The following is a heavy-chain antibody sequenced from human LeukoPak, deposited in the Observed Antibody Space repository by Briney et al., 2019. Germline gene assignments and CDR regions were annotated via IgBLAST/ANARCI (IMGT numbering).Heavy chain of an antibody. Sequence: SETLSLTCTVSGGSISSGDYYWSWIRQPPGKGLEWIGYIYYIGSTYYNPSLKSRVTISVDTSKTQLSLKLSSVTAADTAVYYCARALVRYYDILTGYYYFDYWGQGTLVTVSS. CDR3: ARALVRYYDILTGYYYFDY. CDR2: IYYIGST. J-gene: IGHJ4*02. D-gene: IGHD3-9*01. CDR1: GGSISSGDYY. V-gene: IGHV4-30-4*01.